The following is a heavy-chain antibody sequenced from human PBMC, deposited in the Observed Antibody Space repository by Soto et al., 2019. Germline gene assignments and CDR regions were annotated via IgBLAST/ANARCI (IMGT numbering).Heavy chain of an antibody. Sequence: LRLSCAASGFTFASHAMNWVRQAPGKGLQWVSTITDSGGRTYYADSVKGRFTISRDNSKNTLSLQMNNLRAEDTAIYYCAKDLGSSSPNWFDPWGPGTLVTVSS. D-gene: IGHD6-6*01. J-gene: IGHJ5*02. CDR1: GFTFASHA. CDR3: AKDLGSSSPNWFDP. V-gene: IGHV3-23*01. CDR2: ITDSGGRT.